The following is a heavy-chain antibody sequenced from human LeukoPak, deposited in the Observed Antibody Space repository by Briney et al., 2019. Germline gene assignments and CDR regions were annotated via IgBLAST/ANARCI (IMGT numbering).Heavy chain of an antibody. D-gene: IGHD1-26*01. J-gene: IGHJ3*02. V-gene: IGHV1-69*13. CDR3: ARVPSGSYLDAFDI. CDR1: GYTFTSYA. CDR2: IIPIFGTA. Sequence: SVKVSCKASGYTFTSYAISWVRQAPGQGLEWMGGIIPIFGTANYAQKFQGRVTITADESTSTAYMELSSLRSEDTAVYYCARVPSGSYLDAFDIWGQGTMVTVSS.